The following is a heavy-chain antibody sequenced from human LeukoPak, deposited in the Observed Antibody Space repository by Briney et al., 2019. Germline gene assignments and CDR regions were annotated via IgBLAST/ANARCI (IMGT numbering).Heavy chain of an antibody. V-gene: IGHV3-53*01. J-gene: IGHJ3*02. CDR3: ARYVRSVVPAAIAPLNAFDI. Sequence: GGSLRLSCAASGFTVSSNYMSWVRQAPGKGLEWVSVIYSGGSTYYADSVKGRFTISRDNSKNTLYLQMNSLRAEETAVYYCARYVRSVVPAAIAPLNAFDIWGQGTMVTVSS. CDR1: GFTVSSNY. D-gene: IGHD2-2*01. CDR2: IYSGGST.